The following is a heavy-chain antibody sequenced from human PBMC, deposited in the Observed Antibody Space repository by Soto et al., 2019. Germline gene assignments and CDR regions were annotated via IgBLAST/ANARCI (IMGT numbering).Heavy chain of an antibody. J-gene: IGHJ4*02. CDR1: GFTVSTKY. V-gene: IGHV3-66*01. CDR2: IYSGGST. D-gene: IGHD3-16*01. Sequence: EVQLVESGGGLVQPGGSLRLSCAASGFTVSTKYMSWVRQAPGKGLESVSVIYSGGSTFYADSVRGRFTISRDNSKNTVNLQMNSLRAEDTAVYCCARDPWAADYWGQGTLVTVSS. CDR3: ARDPWAADY.